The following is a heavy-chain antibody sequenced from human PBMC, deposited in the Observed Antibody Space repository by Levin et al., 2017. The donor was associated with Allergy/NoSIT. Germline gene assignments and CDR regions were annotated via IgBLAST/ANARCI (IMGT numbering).Heavy chain of an antibody. Sequence: GGSLRLSCAASGFTFSDYYMSWIRQAPGKGLEWISYISSSSSTIYYADSVKGRFTISRDNAKISLYLQMNSLRAEDAAVYYCARGEVATNWYFDRWGRGTLVTVSS. D-gene: IGHD5-12*01. J-gene: IGHJ2*01. CDR3: ARGEVATNWYFDR. CDR2: ISSSSSTI. CDR1: GFTFSDYY. V-gene: IGHV3-11*01.